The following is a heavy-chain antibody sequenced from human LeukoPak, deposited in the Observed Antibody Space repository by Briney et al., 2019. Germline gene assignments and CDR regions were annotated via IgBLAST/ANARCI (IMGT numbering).Heavy chain of an antibody. CDR3: ARGPPGGTRRGMDV. J-gene: IGHJ6*02. V-gene: IGHV4-34*01. Sequence: SETLSLTCAVYGGSFSGYYWSWIRQPPGKGLEWIGEINHSGGTNYNPSLKSRVTISVDTSKNQFSLKLSSVTAADTAVYYCARGPPGGTRRGMDVWGQGTTVTVSS. CDR2: INHSGGT. D-gene: IGHD4-23*01. CDR1: GGSFSGYY.